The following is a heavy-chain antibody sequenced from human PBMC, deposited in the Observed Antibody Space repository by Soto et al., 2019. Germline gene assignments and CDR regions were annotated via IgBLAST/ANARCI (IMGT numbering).Heavy chain of an antibody. CDR1: GFTFSSYA. V-gene: IGHV3-23*01. CDR3: AKDPRIAAGGLFHY. D-gene: IGHD6-13*01. CDR2: ISGSGATT. J-gene: IGHJ4*02. Sequence: EVQVLESGGGLVQPGGSLRLSCAASGFTFSSYAMSWVRQAPGKGLEWVSTISGSGATTNYPDSVKGRFTISRDNSKNTLYLQMNSLRAEDTAVYYCAKDPRIAAGGLFHYWGQGTLVTVYS.